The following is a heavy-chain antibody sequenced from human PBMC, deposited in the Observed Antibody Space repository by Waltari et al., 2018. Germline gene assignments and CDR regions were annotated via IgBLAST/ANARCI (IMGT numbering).Heavy chain of an antibody. Sequence: QVQLVESGGGVVQPGRSLRLSCAASEFTFRSYAMHWVRQAPGKGLEWVAVISYNERNISYVDSVKGRFIISRDNSRKMLYLQMNSLRTEDTAMYYCARDYCDRTNCHGMDVWGQGTTVTVSS. CDR3: ARDYCDRTNCHGMDV. V-gene: IGHV3-30*04. CDR1: EFTFRSYA. CDR2: ISYNERNI. D-gene: IGHD3-22*01. J-gene: IGHJ6*02.